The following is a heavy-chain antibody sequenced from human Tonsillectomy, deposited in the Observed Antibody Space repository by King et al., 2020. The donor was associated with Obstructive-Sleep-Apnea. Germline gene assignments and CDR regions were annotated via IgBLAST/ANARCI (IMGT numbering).Heavy chain of an antibody. V-gene: IGHV3-66*01. D-gene: IGHD3-10*02. CDR3: VRDVRWSFDI. Sequence: VQLVESGGDLVQPGGSLRLSCAASGFTVSSRYMSWVRQAPEKGLEWVSVIYSSGTTYYADSVKGRFTISRDNSKNTLYLQMNSLRAEDTAVYYCVRDVRWSFDIWGQGTMVTVSS. J-gene: IGHJ3*02. CDR2: IYSSGTT. CDR1: GFTVSSRY.